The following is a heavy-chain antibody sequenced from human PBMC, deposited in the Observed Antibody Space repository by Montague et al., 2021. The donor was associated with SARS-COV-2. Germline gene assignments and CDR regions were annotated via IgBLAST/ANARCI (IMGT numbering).Heavy chain of an antibody. V-gene: IGHV4-34*01. CDR1: GTSLSGYY. CDR2: INHGGST. D-gene: IGHD3-10*01. Sequence: SETLSLTCAVHGTSLSGYYWNWIRQPPGKGLEWIGEINHGGSTKYSPSLKSRLTISADTSKNQFSLKLTSVAAADTAVYYCARLRDGVVPSPILGVGPYYSYYYMDVWGRGITVTVSS. CDR3: ARLRDGVVPSPILGVGPYYSYYYMDV. J-gene: IGHJ6*03.